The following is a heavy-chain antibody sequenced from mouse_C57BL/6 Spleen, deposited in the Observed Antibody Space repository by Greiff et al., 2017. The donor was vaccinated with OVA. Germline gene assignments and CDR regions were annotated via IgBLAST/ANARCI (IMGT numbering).Heavy chain of an antibody. Sequence: QVQLKQPGAELVRPGSSVKLSCKASGYTFTSYWMDWVKQRPGQGLEWIGNIYPSDSETHYNQKFKDKATLTVDKSSSTAYMQLSSLTSEDSAVYYCARSEIIRLRRPFDYWGQGTTLTVSS. J-gene: IGHJ2*01. D-gene: IGHD2-4*01. V-gene: IGHV1-61*01. CDR3: ARSEIIRLRRPFDY. CDR1: GYTFTSYW. CDR2: IYPSDSET.